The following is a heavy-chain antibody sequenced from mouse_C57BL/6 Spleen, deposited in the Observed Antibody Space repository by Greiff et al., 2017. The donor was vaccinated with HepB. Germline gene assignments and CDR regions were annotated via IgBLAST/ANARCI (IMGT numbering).Heavy chain of an antibody. CDR3: TYYDGLSNCDY. D-gene: IGHD1-1*01. CDR2: IDPEDGDT. CDR1: GFNIKDYY. V-gene: IGHV14-1*01. J-gene: IGHJ2*01. Sequence: EVQLQQSGAELVRPGASVKLSCTASGFNIKDYYMHWVKQRPEQGLEWIGRIDPEDGDTEYAPKFQGKATMTADTSSNTAYLQLSSLTSEDTAVYYCTYYDGLSNCDYWGQGTTLTVSS.